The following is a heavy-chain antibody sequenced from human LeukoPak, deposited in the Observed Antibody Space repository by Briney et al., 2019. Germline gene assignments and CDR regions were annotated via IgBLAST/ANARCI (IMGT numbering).Heavy chain of an antibody. J-gene: IGHJ3*01. D-gene: IGHD3-9*01. V-gene: IGHV3-74*01. Sequence: PGGSLRRSCAASGFTFNTHWMHWVRHAPGKGLVWVSRINSDGSSTSYAESVKGRFTISRDNAKKTLYLQVNSLSAEDTALYYCARGPSFYDMVTGYSTDALDVWGQGTMVIVSS. CDR3: ARGPSFYDMVTGYSTDALDV. CDR2: INSDGSST. CDR1: GFTFNTHW.